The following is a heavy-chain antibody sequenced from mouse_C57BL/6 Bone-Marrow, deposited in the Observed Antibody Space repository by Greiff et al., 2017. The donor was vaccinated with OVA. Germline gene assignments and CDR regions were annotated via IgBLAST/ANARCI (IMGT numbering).Heavy chain of an antibody. J-gene: IGHJ3*01. V-gene: IGHV14-2*01. CDR3: ARYLAWFAY. Sequence: VQLQQSGAELVKPGASVKLSCTASGFNFKDYYMHWVKQRTEQGLEWIGRIDPEDGETKYAPKFQSKATITADTSSNTAYLQLSSLTSEDTAVYYCARYLAWFAYWGQGTLVTVSA. CDR1: GFNFKDYY. D-gene: IGHD5-1*01. CDR2: IDPEDGET.